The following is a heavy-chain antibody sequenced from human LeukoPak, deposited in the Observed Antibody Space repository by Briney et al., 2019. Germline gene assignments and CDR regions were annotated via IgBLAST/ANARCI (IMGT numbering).Heavy chain of an antibody. V-gene: IGHV3-23*01. CDR2: SGDNT. Sequence: GGSLRLSCAASGFTFSSYAMSWVRQAPGRGLEWVSSSGDNTRYADSVKGRFTISRDNSKNTLDLQMNGLRAEDTAVYYCAKSWRYYDSSNYYAFDIWGQGAMVTVSS. CDR1: GFTFSSYA. J-gene: IGHJ3*02. CDR3: AKSWRYYDSSNYYAFDI. D-gene: IGHD3-22*01.